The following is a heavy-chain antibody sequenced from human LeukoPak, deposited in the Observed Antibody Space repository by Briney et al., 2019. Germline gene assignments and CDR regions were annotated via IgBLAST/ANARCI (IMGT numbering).Heavy chain of an antibody. D-gene: IGHD3-16*01. CDR3: GRAGFGTAYNRFYYYMDV. CDR1: NYPITSDYY. CDR2: IFHSGIA. J-gene: IGHJ6*03. V-gene: IGHV4-38-2*01. Sequence: SETLSLTSAVSNYPITSDYYWVWIRQPPGQGLEWIDQIFHSGIAHYNPSLKSRVTMSVYTSRSQFSVNLNSVTAADTAVYYCGRAGFGTAYNRFYYYMDVWGKGTTVTVSS.